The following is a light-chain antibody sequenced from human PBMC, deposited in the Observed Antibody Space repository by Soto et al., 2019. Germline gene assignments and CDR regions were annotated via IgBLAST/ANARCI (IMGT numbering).Light chain of an antibody. CDR3: QQYKSNSWT. J-gene: IGKJ1*01. CDR2: DXS. V-gene: IGKV1-5*01. CDR1: QSIGSW. Sequence: IQMTQSPSSLPASVGDRVTLAXRARQSIGSWLAWYQQQPGXAPKXXXYDXSSLERGGPSRLSGSGSGTEFTLPISSLQPDDFATYYCQQYKSNSWTFGQGTKVDIK.